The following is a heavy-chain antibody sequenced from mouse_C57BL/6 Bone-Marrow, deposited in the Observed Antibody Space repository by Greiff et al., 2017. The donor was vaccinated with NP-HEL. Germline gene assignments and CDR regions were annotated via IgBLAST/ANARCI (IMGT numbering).Heavy chain of an antibody. V-gene: IGHV1-53*01. CDR3: ARLIYYYGSSHWYFDV. J-gene: IGHJ1*03. CDR1: GYTFTSYW. Sequence: VPLQQPGTELVKPGASVKLSCKASGYTFTSYWLHWVKQRPGQGLEWIGTINPSNGGTNYNEKFKSKATLTVDKSSSTAYMQLSSLTSEDSAVYYCARLIYYYGSSHWYFDVWGTGTTVTVSS. CDR2: INPSNGGT. D-gene: IGHD1-1*01.